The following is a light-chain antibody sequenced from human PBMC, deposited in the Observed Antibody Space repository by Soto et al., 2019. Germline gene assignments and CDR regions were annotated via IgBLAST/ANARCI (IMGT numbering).Light chain of an antibody. J-gene: IGKJ1*01. CDR3: QQYNSYSGT. Sequence: DIQMTQSPSTLSASVGDRVTITCRASQSISSWLAWYQQKPGKAPKLLIYDASSLESGVPSRFSGSGSGTEFTLTISRLQSDDFATYYCQQYNSYSGTFGQGTKVEIK. V-gene: IGKV1-5*01. CDR1: QSISSW. CDR2: DAS.